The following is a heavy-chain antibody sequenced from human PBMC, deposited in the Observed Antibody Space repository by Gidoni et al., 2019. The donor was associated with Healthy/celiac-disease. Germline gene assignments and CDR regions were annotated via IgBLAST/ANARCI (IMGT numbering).Heavy chain of an antibody. CDR1: GFTFSSYA. V-gene: IGHV3-30-3*01. CDR2: ISYDGSNK. CDR3: ARGLKGRWLQSVDY. D-gene: IGHD5-12*01. Sequence: QVQLVESGGGVGQPGRSLRLSCEASGFTFSSYAMHWVRQAPGKGVEWVAVISYDGSNKYYADAVKGRFTISRDNSKNTLYLQMNSLRAEDTAVYYCARGLKGRWLQSVDYWGQGTLVTVSS. J-gene: IGHJ4*02.